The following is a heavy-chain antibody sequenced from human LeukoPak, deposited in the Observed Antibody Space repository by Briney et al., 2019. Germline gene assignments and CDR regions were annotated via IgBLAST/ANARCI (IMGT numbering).Heavy chain of an antibody. J-gene: IGHJ5*01. CDR1: GASFNTYY. CDR3: ARGPVALPNDRLSLFFDF. V-gene: IGHV4-34*01. Sequence: SETLSLTCAVYGASFNTYYWTWIRQSPDKGLEWIGEVKHDGNTNVNPFLRSRVVMSVDASKNQFSLKMTSVTAADTAIYFCARGPVALPNDRLSLFFDFWGQGTLVTVSS. CDR2: VKHDGNT. D-gene: IGHD2-8*01.